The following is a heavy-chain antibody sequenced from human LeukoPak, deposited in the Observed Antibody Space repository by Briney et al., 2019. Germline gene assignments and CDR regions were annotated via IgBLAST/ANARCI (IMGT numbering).Heavy chain of an antibody. CDR3: AREGGPCSGGSCYLDY. V-gene: IGHV1-2*02. CDR2: INPNSGGT. D-gene: IGHD2-15*01. CDR1: GYTFTGYY. Sequence: ASVTVSCKASGYTFTGYYMHWVRQAPGQGLEWMGWINPNSGGTNYAQKFQGRVTMTRDTSISTAYMELSRLRSDDTAVYYCAREGGPCSGGSCYLDYWGQGTLVTVSS. J-gene: IGHJ4*02.